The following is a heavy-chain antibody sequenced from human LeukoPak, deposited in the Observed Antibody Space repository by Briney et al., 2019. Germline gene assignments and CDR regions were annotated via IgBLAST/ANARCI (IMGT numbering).Heavy chain of an antibody. CDR2: IKQDGSEK. J-gene: IGHJ3*01. Sequence: PGGSLRLSCAASGFTFSTYWMSWVRQAPGKGLEWVANIKQDGSEKYYVDSVKGRFTISRDNTKNSLSLQMNSLRVGDTAVYYCARGGFYTDPDAFDVWGQGTVVTVSS. V-gene: IGHV3-7*04. CDR1: GFTFSTYW. CDR3: ARGGFYTDPDAFDV. D-gene: IGHD2/OR15-2a*01.